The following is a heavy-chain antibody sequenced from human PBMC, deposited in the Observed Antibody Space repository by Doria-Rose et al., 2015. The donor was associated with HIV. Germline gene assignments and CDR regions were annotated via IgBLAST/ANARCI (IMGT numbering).Heavy chain of an antibody. CDR1: GVSLSSPGMG. V-gene: IGHV2-26*01. D-gene: IGHD6-13*01. Sequence: QVTLKESGPVLVKPTETLTLTCTVSGVSLSSPGMGVSWIRQPPGQALEWLANIFSDDERSYTTSLKSRLTNSRGTSKSQVVLTMTDMDPVDTATYYCARIKSSRWYHKYYFDFWGQGTLVIVSA. CDR2: IFSDDER. J-gene: IGHJ4*02. CDR3: ARIKSSRWYHKYYFDF.